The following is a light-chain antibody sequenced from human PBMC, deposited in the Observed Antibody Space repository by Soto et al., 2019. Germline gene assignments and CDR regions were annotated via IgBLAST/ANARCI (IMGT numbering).Light chain of an antibody. Sequence: EVQMTQSPATLSVSPGERATRSCRASQSVTSKLSWYQQKPGQAPRLLIYGASTRATGIPPRFRGSGSGTEFTLTISSLQPDDFATYYCQQYNSYSSTFGHGTKVDIK. J-gene: IGKJ1*01. CDR2: GAS. CDR1: QSVTSK. V-gene: IGKV3-15*01. CDR3: QQYNSYSST.